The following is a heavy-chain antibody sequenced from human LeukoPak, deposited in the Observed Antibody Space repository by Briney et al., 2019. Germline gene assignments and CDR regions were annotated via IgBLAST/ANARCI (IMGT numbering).Heavy chain of an antibody. Sequence: GGSLRLSCVASGFPFSSYDMHWVRQATGKGLEWVSAIGTAGDAYYPGTVRGRFTISRENAKNSLYLQMNSLRADDTAVYYCARSVFGANSRGLDYWGQGILVTVSS. J-gene: IGHJ4*02. D-gene: IGHD4/OR15-4a*01. V-gene: IGHV3-13*01. CDR2: IGTAGDA. CDR3: ARSVFGANSRGLDY. CDR1: GFPFSSYD.